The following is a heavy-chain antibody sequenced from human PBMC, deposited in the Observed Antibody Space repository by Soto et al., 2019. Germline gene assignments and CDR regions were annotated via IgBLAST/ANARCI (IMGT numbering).Heavy chain of an antibody. CDR3: ARGRGYSGDDHYYYFDMDV. Sequence: SVKVSCKASGGTFNNYPITWVRQAPGQGLEWMGGSIPIFGTANYAQKFQGRVTISVDESTSTAYMELSSLRSEDTTVYYCARGRGYSGDDHYYYFDMDVWGQGTTVTVSS. CDR2: SIPIFGTA. D-gene: IGHD5-12*01. V-gene: IGHV1-69*13. J-gene: IGHJ6*02. CDR1: GGTFNNYP.